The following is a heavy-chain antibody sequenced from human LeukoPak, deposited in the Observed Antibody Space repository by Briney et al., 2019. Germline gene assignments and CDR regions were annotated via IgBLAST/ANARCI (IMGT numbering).Heavy chain of an antibody. CDR2: IYPADSDT. Sequence: GESLKISCKGSGYSFTTDWIGWVRLMPGKGLEWMGIIYPADSDTKYSPSFRGQVTISADKSISTAYLQWSSLKASDTATYYCVRRRRDKYGTLEHFDYWGQGTLVTVSS. V-gene: IGHV5-51*01. CDR3: VRRRRDKYGTLEHFDY. D-gene: IGHD5-24*01. CDR1: GYSFTTDW. J-gene: IGHJ4*02.